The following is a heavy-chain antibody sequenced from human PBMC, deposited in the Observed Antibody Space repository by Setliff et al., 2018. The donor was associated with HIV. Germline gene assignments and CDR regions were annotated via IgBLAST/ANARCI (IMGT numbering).Heavy chain of an antibody. J-gene: IGHJ6*03. CDR2: ISYEGSIK. Sequence: GGSLRLSCAASGITFSSHGMHWVRQAPGKGLEWVAVISYEGSIKNYADSVKGRFTISRDNSKNTLYLQMNSLRAEDTAVYYCARDRVVAAAYYYYYMDVWGKGTTVTVSS. CDR3: ARDRVVAAAYYYYYMDV. CDR1: GITFSSHG. D-gene: IGHD2-15*01. V-gene: IGHV3-30*07.